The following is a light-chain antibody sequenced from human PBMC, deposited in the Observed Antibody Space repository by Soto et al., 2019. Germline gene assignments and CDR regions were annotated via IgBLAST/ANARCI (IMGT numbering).Light chain of an antibody. V-gene: IGKV1-39*01. CDR3: QQSYSTPPT. J-gene: IGKJ5*01. CDR1: QNISSY. Sequence: DIQMTQSPSSLSASVGDRVTITCRASQNISSYLNWYQQKPGKAPKLLIYAASSLQSGVPSRFSGSGTGTDFTLTISSLQPEDFATYYCQQSYSTPPTFSQGTRLEIK. CDR2: AAS.